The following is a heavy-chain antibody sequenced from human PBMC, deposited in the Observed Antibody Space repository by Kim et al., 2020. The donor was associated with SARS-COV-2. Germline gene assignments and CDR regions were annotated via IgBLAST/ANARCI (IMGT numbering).Heavy chain of an antibody. J-gene: IGHJ4*02. CDR1: GFNISPLA. Sequence: GGSLRLSCAASGFNISPLALHWVRQAPGKGLEWVAVISSDGSNKFYADSVRGRFTISRDNSKNTLYLQLDSLRVEDTAVYHCARSADYNIFKYFDLWGQGTLVTVSS. D-gene: IGHD4-4*01. V-gene: IGHV3-30*04. CDR2: ISSDGSNK. CDR3: ARSADYNIFKYFDL.